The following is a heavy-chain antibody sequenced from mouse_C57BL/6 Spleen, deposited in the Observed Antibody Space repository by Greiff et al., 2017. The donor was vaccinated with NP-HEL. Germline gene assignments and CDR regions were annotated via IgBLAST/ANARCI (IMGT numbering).Heavy chain of an antibody. J-gene: IGHJ2*01. CDR3: ATLITTVVAKIDY. D-gene: IGHD1-1*01. Sequence: VQLQESGAELVRPGASVKLSCKASGYTFTDYYINWVKQRPGQGLEWIARIYPGSGNTYYNEKFKGKATLTAEKSSSTAYMQLSSLTSEDSAVYFCATLITTVVAKIDYWGQGTTLTVSS. CDR1: GYTFTDYY. CDR2: IYPGSGNT. V-gene: IGHV1-76*01.